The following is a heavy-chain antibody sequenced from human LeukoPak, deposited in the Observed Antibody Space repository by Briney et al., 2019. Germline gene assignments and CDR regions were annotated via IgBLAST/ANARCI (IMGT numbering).Heavy chain of an antibody. J-gene: IGHJ1*01. CDR3: ASGGSYKYFQH. CDR1: GFTFSDYF. CDR2: ISSDSSFT. D-gene: IGHD1-26*01. Sequence: GGSLRLSCAASGFTFSDYFMSWIRQAPGKGLEWVSYISSDSSFTNYADSVKGRFTISRDNAKNSLYLQMNSLRVEDMAVYYCASGGSYKYFQHWGQGTLVTVSS. V-gene: IGHV3-11*06.